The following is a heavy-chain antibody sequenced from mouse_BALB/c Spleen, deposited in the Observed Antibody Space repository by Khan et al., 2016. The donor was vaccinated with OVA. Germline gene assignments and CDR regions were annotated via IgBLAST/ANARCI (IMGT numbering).Heavy chain of an antibody. CDR2: INPYNDYT. V-gene: IGHV1S45*01. CDR1: GYTFTNHH. D-gene: IGHD3-2*01. Sequence: LQQSGAELVRPGASVKISCKAFGYTFTNHHINWVKQRPGQGLDWIGYINPYNDYTNYNQKFKGKATLTVDKSSSTAHMELSSLTSEDSAVYYGANPRQLGLMGWFTYWGQGTLVTVSA. CDR3: ANPRQLGLMGWFTY. J-gene: IGHJ3*01.